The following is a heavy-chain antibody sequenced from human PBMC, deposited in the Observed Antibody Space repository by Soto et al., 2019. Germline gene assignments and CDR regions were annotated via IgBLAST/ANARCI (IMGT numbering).Heavy chain of an antibody. V-gene: IGHV4-61*05. CDR2: INYSGST. J-gene: IGHJ4*02. D-gene: IGHD5-18*01. Sequence: SETLSLTCTVSGGSISSSSYYWGWIRQPPGKGLEWIGYINYSGSTNYNPSLKSRVTISLDTSKNQFSLKLSSMTAADTAVYYCARGYGRNFDYWGQGTLVTVPQ. CDR1: GGSISSSSYY. CDR3: ARGYGRNFDY.